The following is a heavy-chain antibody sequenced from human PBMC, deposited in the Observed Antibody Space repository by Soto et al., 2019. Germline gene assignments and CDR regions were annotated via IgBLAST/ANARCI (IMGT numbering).Heavy chain of an antibody. J-gene: IGHJ5*02. Sequence: QVQLVQAGAEVKKPGASVKVSCKASGYTFTDYFIHWVRQAPGQGLAWMGWINPTSRGTNYAQKFQGRVTMTRDTSNSTAYMELGGLRSDDTAVYYCARVTLKAGNWFDPWGQGTLVTVSS. CDR1: GYTFTDYF. V-gene: IGHV1-2*02. CDR2: INPTSRGT. CDR3: ARVTLKAGNWFDP.